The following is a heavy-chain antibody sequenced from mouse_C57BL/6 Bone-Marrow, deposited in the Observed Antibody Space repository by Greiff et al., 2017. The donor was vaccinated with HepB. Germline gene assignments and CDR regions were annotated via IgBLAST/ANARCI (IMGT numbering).Heavy chain of an antibody. CDR3: VRFSNYDAMDY. J-gene: IGHJ4*01. D-gene: IGHD2-5*01. Sequence: EVQGVESGGGLVQPKGSLKLSCAASGFSFNTYAMNWVRQAPGKGLEWVARIRSKSNNYATYYADSVKDRFTISRDDSESMLYLQMNNLKTEDTAMYYCVRFSNYDAMDYWGQGTSVTVSS. V-gene: IGHV10-1*01. CDR2: IRSKSNNYAT. CDR1: GFSFNTYA.